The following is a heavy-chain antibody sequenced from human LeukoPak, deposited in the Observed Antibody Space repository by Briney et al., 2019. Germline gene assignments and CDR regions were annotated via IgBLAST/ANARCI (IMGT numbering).Heavy chain of an antibody. Sequence: PSETLSLTCTVSGGSISSYYWSWIRQPPGKGLEWIGYIYYSGSTNYNPSLKSRVTISVDTSKNQFALKLSSVTAADTAVYYCAREGGYYDSSGYYYWGQGTLVTVSS. J-gene: IGHJ4*02. D-gene: IGHD3-22*01. V-gene: IGHV4-59*01. CDR1: GGSISSYY. CDR3: AREGGYYDSSGYYY. CDR2: IYYSGST.